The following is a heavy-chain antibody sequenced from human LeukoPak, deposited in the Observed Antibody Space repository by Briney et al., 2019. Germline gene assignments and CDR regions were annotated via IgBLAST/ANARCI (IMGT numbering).Heavy chain of an antibody. D-gene: IGHD2-15*01. CDR3: ARVGVGGLQSDY. CDR2: IKQDGSEK. J-gene: IGHJ4*02. Sequence: GGSLRLSCAASGFTFSSYWMSWVRQAPGKGLEWVANIKQDGSEKYYVDSVKGRFTISRDNAKNSLYLQMNSLRAEDTALYHCARVGVGGLQSDYWGQGTLVTVSS. CDR1: GFTFSSYW. V-gene: IGHV3-7*03.